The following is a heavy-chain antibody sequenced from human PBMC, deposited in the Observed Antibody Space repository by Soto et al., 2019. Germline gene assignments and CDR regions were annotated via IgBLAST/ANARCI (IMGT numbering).Heavy chain of an antibody. J-gene: IGHJ4*02. CDR3: ARGLGYSRGWIDY. D-gene: IGHD6-19*01. CDR1: GGSISSYY. Sequence: QVQLQESGPGLVKPSETLSLTCTVSGGSISSYYWSWIRQPPGKGLEWIGYIYYSGSTNYNPSLTSRVTISVDTSKNQFSLKLSSVTAADTAVYYCARGLGYSRGWIDYWGQGTLVTVSS. V-gene: IGHV4-59*01. CDR2: IYYSGST.